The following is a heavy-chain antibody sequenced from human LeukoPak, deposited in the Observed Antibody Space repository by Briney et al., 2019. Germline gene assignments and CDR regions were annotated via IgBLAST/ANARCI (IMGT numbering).Heavy chain of an antibody. CDR1: GFTFSSYA. D-gene: IGHD3-22*01. Sequence: PGGSLRLSCAASGFTFSSYAMHWVRQAPGKGLEWVAVISYDGSNKYYADSVKGRFTISRDNSKNTLYLQMNSLRAEDTAVYYCARGITYYYDSGVYWGQGTLVTVSS. CDR2: ISYDGSNK. J-gene: IGHJ4*02. V-gene: IGHV3-30-3*01. CDR3: ARGITYYYDSGVY.